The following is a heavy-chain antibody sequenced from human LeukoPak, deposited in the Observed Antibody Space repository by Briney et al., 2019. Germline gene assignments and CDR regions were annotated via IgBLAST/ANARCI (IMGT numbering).Heavy chain of an antibody. CDR1: GFTFSSYW. V-gene: IGHV3-7*01. CDR2: IKQDGSEK. CDR3: ARAVGDDFWSGYYYLGTYYFDY. D-gene: IGHD3-3*01. J-gene: IGHJ4*02. Sequence: PGGSLRLSCVASGFTFSSYWMSWVRQAPGKGLEWVANIKQDGSEKYYVDSVKGRFTMSRDNAKNSLFLQMNSLRAEDTAVYYCARAVGDDFWSGYYYLGTYYFDYWGQGTLVTVSS.